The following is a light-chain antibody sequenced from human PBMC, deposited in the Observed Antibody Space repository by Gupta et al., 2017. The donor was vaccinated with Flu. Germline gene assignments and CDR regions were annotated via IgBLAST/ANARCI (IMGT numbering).Light chain of an antibody. CDR3: HQYNSYSWT. Sequence: GDRVTITCRASQSISSWLAWYLQQPGKAPKRLIYNASNLENGVPSRFSGRGSGTEFTLTISSLQPDDFATYYCHQYNSYSWTFGQGTKVEIK. J-gene: IGKJ1*01. CDR2: NAS. V-gene: IGKV1-5*03. CDR1: QSISSW.